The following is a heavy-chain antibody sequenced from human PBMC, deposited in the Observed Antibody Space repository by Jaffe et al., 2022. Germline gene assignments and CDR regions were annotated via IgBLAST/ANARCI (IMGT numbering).Heavy chain of an antibody. CDR3: ARLGLAAAGNRPFDI. CDR1: GGSISSGDYY. V-gene: IGHV4-39*02. Sequence: QLQLQESGPGLVKPSETLCLTCTVSGGSISSGDYYWAWIRQPPGKGLEWIGSIYYSGTTYYNPSLKSRVTISVDTSKNHFSLKLRSVTAADTAIYYCARLGLAAAGNRPFDIWGQGTMVTVSS. CDR2: IYYSGTT. D-gene: IGHD6-13*01. J-gene: IGHJ3*02.